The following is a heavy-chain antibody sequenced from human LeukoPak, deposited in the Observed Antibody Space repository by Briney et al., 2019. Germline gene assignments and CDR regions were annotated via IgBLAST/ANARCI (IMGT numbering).Heavy chain of an antibody. CDR3: AKDVSTVAVPYYFDY. J-gene: IGHJ4*02. CDR1: GFTFSGYS. CDR2: ISGSGGST. D-gene: IGHD4-23*01. Sequence: GGSLTRSCAASGFTFSGYSMSWVRQAPGKGREGVSAISGSGGSTYYADSVKVRFTISRDKSKNKLYLQMNSLMAEDTAVYYCAKDVSTVAVPYYFDYWGQGTLVTVSS. V-gene: IGHV3-23*01.